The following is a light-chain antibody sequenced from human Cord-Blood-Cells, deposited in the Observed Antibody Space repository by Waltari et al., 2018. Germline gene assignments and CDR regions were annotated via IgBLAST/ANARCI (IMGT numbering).Light chain of an antibody. CDR2: VAS. Sequence: LTHSPGTLSLSPGQRATLSCTASQSVSSSYLAWYQQKPGQAPRPLIYVASSRATGIPDRFSGSGSGTDFTLTISRLEPEDFAVYYCQQYGSSPRTFGQGTKVEIK. CDR3: QQYGSSPRT. V-gene: IGKV3-20*01. CDR1: QSVSSSY. J-gene: IGKJ1*01.